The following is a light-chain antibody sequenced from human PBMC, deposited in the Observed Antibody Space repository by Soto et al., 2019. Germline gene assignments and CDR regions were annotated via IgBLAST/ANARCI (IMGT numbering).Light chain of an antibody. CDR1: QSVSSY. CDR2: DAS. J-gene: IGKJ4*01. Sequence: EIVLTQSPATLSLSPGERSTLSCRASQSVSSYLALYQQKPGQAPRLLIYDASNRATGIPARFSGSGSGTGFTLTIRSLEPEDSAVCYCQQRSNWPLTFGGGTKVDIK. CDR3: QQRSNWPLT. V-gene: IGKV3-11*01.